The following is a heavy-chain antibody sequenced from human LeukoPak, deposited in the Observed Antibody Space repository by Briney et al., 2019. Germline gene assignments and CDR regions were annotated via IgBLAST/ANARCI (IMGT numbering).Heavy chain of an antibody. CDR3: ARRGGYGSGSYSFDY. J-gene: IGHJ4*02. V-gene: IGHV5-51*01. D-gene: IGHD3-10*01. CDR1: GYSFTSYW. CDR2: IYPDDSDT. Sequence: GESLRISCKGSGYSFTSYWIGWVRQMPGKGLEWMGIIYPDDSDTRYSPSFQGQVTISADKSISTAYLQWSSLKASDTAMYYCARRGGYGSGSYSFDYWGQGTLVTVSS.